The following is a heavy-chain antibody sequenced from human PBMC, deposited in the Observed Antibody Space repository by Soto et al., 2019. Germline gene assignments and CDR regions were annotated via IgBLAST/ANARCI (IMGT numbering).Heavy chain of an antibody. V-gene: IGHV1-69*04. CDR3: ARDLDYPGSSSSEVSSP. CDR1: GGTFSSYT. Sequence: ASVKVSCKASGGTFSSYTISWVRQAPGQGLEWMGRIIPILGIANYAQKFQGRVTITADKSTSTAYMELSSLRSEDTAVYYCARDLDYPGSSSSEVSSPWGQGTLVTVSS. D-gene: IGHD6-6*01. CDR2: IIPILGIA. J-gene: IGHJ5*02.